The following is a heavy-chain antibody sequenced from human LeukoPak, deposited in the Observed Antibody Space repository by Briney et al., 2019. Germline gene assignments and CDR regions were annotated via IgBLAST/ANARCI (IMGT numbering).Heavy chain of an antibody. CDR2: IKQDGSEK. Sequence: GGSLRLSCAASGFTFSSYSMNWVRQAPGKGLEWVANIKQDGSEKYYVDSVKDRFTISRDNAKNSLYLQMNSLRAEDTAVYYCARDLRHIVVVIAPRPFDYWGQGTLVTVSS. J-gene: IGHJ4*02. CDR3: ARDLRHIVVVIAPRPFDY. D-gene: IGHD2-21*01. CDR1: GFTFSSYS. V-gene: IGHV3-7*01.